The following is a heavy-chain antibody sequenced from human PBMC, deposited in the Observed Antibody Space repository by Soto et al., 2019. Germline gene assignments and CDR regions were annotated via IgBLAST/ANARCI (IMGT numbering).Heavy chain of an antibody. D-gene: IGHD3-3*01. CDR1: GGSISSYY. V-gene: IGHV4-59*01. CDR2: IYYSGST. J-gene: IGHJ4*02. Sequence: SETLSLTCTVSGGSISSYYWSWIRQPPGKGLEWIGYIYYSGSTNYNPSLKSRVTISVDTSKNQFSLKLSSVTAADTAVYYCAREVITIFGVVTFDYWGQGTLVTVSS. CDR3: AREVITIFGVVTFDY.